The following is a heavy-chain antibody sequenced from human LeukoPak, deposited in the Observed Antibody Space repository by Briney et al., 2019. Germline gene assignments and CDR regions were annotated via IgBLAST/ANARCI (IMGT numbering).Heavy chain of an antibody. CDR1: GFTFSSYW. V-gene: IGHV3-7*01. CDR3: ASLVGLRFLEWLSPLDY. D-gene: IGHD3-3*01. CDR2: IKQDGSEE. Sequence: SGGSLRLSCAASGFTFSSYWMSWVRQAPGKGLEWVANIKQDGSEEYYVDSVKGRFTISRDNAKNSLYLQMNSLRAEDTAAYYCASLVGLRFLEWLSPLDYWGQGTLVTVSS. J-gene: IGHJ4*02.